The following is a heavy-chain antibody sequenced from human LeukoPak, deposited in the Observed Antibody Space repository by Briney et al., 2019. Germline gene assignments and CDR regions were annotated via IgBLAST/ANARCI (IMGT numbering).Heavy chain of an antibody. V-gene: IGHV3-64D*06. D-gene: IGHD4-17*01. CDR3: VRALSSTVTTKRKFDD. CDR2: VSSDGGST. J-gene: IGHJ4*02. Sequence: GGSLRLSCSASGFTFSYYAMHWVRQPPGKGLEYVSGVSSDGGSTYSADSVKGRFTISRNNSKNTLYLQMSGLRGGDTAVYYCVRALSSTVTTKRKFDDWGQGTLVTVSS. CDR1: GFTFSYYA.